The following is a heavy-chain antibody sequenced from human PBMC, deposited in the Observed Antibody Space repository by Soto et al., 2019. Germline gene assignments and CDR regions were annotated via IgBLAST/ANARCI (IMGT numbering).Heavy chain of an antibody. CDR3: ARQGFGPLHGLVDV. D-gene: IGHD3-10*01. CDR1: GGSISSYY. J-gene: IGHJ6*02. Sequence: QVQLQESGPGLVKPSETLSLSCTVSGGSISSYYWSWFRQSPGKRMEWIGYVHHSWGSSYNRSLQSRVAISLDTSKSQFSQKVTSVTATDTAVYYCARQGFGPLHGLVDVWGQGTTVTVSS. V-gene: IGHV4-59*08. CDR2: VHHSWGS.